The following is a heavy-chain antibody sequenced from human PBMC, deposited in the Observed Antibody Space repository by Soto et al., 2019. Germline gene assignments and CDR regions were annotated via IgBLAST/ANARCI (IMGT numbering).Heavy chain of an antibody. Sequence: GASVKVSCKASGYTFTGYYMHWVRQAPGQGLEWMGWINPNSGGTNYAQKFQGRVTMTRDTSISTAYMELSRLRSDDTTVYYCARGGGIAAAGTYGMDVWGQGTTVTVSS. CDR1: GYTFTGYY. CDR2: INPNSGGT. J-gene: IGHJ6*02. CDR3: ARGGGIAAAGTYGMDV. V-gene: IGHV1-2*02. D-gene: IGHD6-13*01.